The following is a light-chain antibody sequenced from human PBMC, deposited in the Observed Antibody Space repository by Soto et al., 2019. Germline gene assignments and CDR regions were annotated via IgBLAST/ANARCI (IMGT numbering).Light chain of an antibody. V-gene: IGLV1-44*01. CDR1: SSNIGRNT. J-gene: IGLJ1*01. Sequence: QSVLTQPPSASETPGQRVTISCSGSSSNIGRNTVNWYQHLPGTAPKLLIYSNNQRPSGVPDRFSGSKSGTSASLAISGLQSDDEADYYCAAWDGSLTGYVFGTGTKLTVL. CDR2: SNN. CDR3: AAWDGSLTGYV.